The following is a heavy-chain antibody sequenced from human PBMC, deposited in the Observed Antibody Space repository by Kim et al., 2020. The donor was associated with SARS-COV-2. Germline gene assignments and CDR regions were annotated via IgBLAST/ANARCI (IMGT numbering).Heavy chain of an antibody. J-gene: IGHJ3*02. CDR3: AKWILRLTDAFDI. Sequence: YADSVKGLFTISRDNCKNTLYLQMDSRRAEDTAVYYCAKWILRLTDAFDIGGQGTMVTVYS. V-gene: IGHV3-23*01. D-gene: IGHD3-16*01.